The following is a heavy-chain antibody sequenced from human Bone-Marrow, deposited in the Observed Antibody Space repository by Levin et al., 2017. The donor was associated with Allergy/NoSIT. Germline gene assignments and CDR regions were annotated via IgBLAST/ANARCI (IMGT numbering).Heavy chain of an antibody. CDR1: GYSFTDYW. J-gene: IGHJ4*02. D-gene: IGHD2-21*02. CDR3: VRHQDCGGDCFSHFDY. V-gene: IGHV5-51*01. CDR2: IYPGDSDN. Sequence: PGGSLRLSCQVSGYSFTDYWIGWVRQMPGKGLEWMGIIYPGDSDNRYSPSFQGQVSISADKSIRTAYLQWSSLKASDTAIYYCVRHQDCGGDCFSHFDYWGQGTLVIVSS.